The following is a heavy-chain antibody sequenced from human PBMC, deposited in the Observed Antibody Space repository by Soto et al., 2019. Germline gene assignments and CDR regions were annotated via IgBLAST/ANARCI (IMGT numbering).Heavy chain of an antibody. D-gene: IGHD3-22*01. Sequence: ASVKVSCKASGYTFTGYYTHWVRQAPGQGLEWMGWINPNSGGTNYAQKFQGRVTMTRDTSISTAYMELSRLRSDDPAVYYCARPSGYYYYFDYWGQGTLVTVSS. CDR2: INPNSGGT. J-gene: IGHJ4*02. CDR3: ARPSGYYYYFDY. V-gene: IGHV1-2*02. CDR1: GYTFTGYY.